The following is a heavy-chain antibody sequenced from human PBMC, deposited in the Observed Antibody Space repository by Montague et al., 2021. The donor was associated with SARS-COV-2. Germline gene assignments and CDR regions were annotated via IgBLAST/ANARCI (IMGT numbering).Heavy chain of an antibody. CDR1: GFTFSSYS. CDR2: ISSSSSYI. Sequence: SLRLSCAASGFTFSSYSMNWVRQAPGKGLEWVSSISSSSSYIYYADSVKGRFTISRDNAKNSLYLQMNSLRAVDTAVYYCARGDFDWLLSFHYGMDVWGQGTTVTVSS. D-gene: IGHD3-9*01. CDR3: ARGDFDWLLSFHYGMDV. J-gene: IGHJ6*02. V-gene: IGHV3-21*01.